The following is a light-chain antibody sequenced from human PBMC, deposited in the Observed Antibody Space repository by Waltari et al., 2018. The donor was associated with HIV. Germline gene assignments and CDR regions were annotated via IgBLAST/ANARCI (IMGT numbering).Light chain of an antibody. CDR3: AAWDDSLNGPHVV. Sequence: QSVLTQPPSASETPGQRVAISCSGSSPDIGSNAVNWYPQRPGPAPKLLIYSNNQRPSGVPYRFSGSKSGTSASLAISGLQSEDEADYYCAAWDDSLNGPHVVFGGGTKLTVL. CDR1: SPDIGSNA. CDR2: SNN. V-gene: IGLV1-44*01. J-gene: IGLJ2*01.